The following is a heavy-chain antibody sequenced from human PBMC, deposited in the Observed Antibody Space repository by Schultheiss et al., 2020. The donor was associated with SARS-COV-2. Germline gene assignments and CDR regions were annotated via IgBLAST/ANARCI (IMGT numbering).Heavy chain of an antibody. CDR2: IYYSGNT. CDR1: GGSISSSSYY. V-gene: IGHV4-39*07. D-gene: IGHD2/OR15-2a*01. Sequence: SETLSLTCTVSGGSISSSSYYWGWIRQPPGKGLEWIGSIYYSGNTNYNPSLKSRVTISVDTSKNQFSLKLRSVTAADTAVYYCAREIDRIAFDSWGQGTLVTVSS. J-gene: IGHJ4*02. CDR3: AREIDRIAFDS.